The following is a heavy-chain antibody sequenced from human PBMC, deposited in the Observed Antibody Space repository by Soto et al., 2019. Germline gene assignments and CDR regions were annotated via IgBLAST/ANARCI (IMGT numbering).Heavy chain of an antibody. D-gene: IGHD4-17*01. CDR2: IHYSGDS. CDR3: ARGDYNAYRGYDY. J-gene: IGHJ4*02. Sequence: QVQLQESGPGLVKPSQTLSLTCTVSGGSLSSGDYYWSWIRQHPGQGLEWIGYIHYSGDSYYNPSPTSRVTISIDTSNTLFSLKLSSVTAADTAVYYCARGDYNAYRGYDYCGQGTLVTVSS. CDR1: GGSLSSGDYY. V-gene: IGHV4-31*03.